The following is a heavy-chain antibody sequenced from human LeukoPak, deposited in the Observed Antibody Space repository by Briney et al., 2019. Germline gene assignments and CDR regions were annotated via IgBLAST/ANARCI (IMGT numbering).Heavy chain of an antibody. V-gene: IGHV1-24*01. CDR3: ARAGRRDWYFDL. CDR2: FDPKDGET. Sequence: ASVKVSCKVSGYTLIEVSMHWVRQAPGKGLEWMGGFDPKDGETIYAQKFQDRVTMTEETSTDTAYMELSSLRSEDTAVYYCARAGRRDWYFDLWGRGTLVTVSS. D-gene: IGHD3-10*01. J-gene: IGHJ2*01. CDR1: GYTLIEVS.